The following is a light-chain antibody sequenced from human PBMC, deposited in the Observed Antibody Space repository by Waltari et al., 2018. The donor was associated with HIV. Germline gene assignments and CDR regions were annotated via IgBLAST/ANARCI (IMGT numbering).Light chain of an antibody. CDR2: EVS. V-gene: IGLV2-14*01. Sequence: QSALTQPASVSGSPGQSITISCTGTSSDIGGYNYVSWYQQHPGKAPKLMIYEVSPPPSGVSNRFSGSKSGNTASLTISGLQAEDEADYYCSSYTSSSTVIFGGGTKLAVL. CDR3: SSYTSSSTVI. J-gene: IGLJ2*01. CDR1: SSDIGGYNY.